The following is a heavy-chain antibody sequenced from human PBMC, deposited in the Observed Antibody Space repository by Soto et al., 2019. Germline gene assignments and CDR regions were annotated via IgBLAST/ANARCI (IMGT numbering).Heavy chain of an antibody. Sequence: QVQLVQSGAEVKKPGASVKVSCKASGYTFTSYGISWVRQAPGQGLEWMGWISAYNGNTNYAQKLQGRVTKTTDTSTSTAYMELRSLRSDDTAVYYCARVGPGYCSGGSCYWFDPWGQGTLVTVSS. V-gene: IGHV1-18*01. CDR1: GYTFTSYG. CDR3: ARVGPGYCSGGSCYWFDP. D-gene: IGHD2-15*01. CDR2: ISAYNGNT. J-gene: IGHJ5*02.